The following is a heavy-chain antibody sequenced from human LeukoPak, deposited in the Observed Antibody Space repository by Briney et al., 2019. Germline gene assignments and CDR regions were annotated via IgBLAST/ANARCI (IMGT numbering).Heavy chain of an antibody. D-gene: IGHD6-13*01. Sequence: GGSLRLSCAASEFTGFTFSGSAMSWVRQAPGKGLEWVSAISGSGAATFYADSVKGRFTISRDNAKNSLYLQMNSLRAEDTAVYYCARPLEVYSTHDGAFDIWGQGTMVTVSS. J-gene: IGHJ3*02. CDR1: EFTGFTFSGSA. CDR3: ARPLEVYSTHDGAFDI. CDR2: ISGSGAAT. V-gene: IGHV3-23*01.